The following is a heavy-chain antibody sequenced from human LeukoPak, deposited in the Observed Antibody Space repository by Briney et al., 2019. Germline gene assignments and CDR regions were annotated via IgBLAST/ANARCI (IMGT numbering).Heavy chain of an antibody. D-gene: IGHD3-16*01. V-gene: IGHV4-59*12. J-gene: IGHJ5*02. Sequence: SETLSLTCTVSGGSISSYYWSWIRQPPGKGLEWIGYIYYSGSTNYNPSPKSRVTISVDMSKNQFSLKLSSVTAADTAVYYCARRGRGRYVWGSYALNWFDPWGQGTLVTVSS. CDR2: IYYSGST. CDR1: GGSISSYY. CDR3: ARRGRGRYVWGSYALNWFDP.